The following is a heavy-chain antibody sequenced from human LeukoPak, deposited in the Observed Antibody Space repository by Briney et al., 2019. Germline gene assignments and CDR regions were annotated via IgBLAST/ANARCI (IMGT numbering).Heavy chain of an antibody. CDR1: GFTFNNAW. J-gene: IGHJ4*02. Sequence: GGSLRLSCAASGFTFNNAWMSWVRQAPGKGLEWVGRIKSKTDGGTTDYAAPVKGRFTISRDDSKNTLYLQMNSLKTEDTAVYYCTTGLKFGILTAPDYWGQGTLVTVSS. CDR2: IKSKTDGGTT. D-gene: IGHD3-9*01. V-gene: IGHV3-15*01. CDR3: TTGLKFGILTAPDY.